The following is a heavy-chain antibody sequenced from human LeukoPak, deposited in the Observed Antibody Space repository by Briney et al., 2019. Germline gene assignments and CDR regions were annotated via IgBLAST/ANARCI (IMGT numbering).Heavy chain of an antibody. CDR2: INPNSGGT. D-gene: IGHD6-13*01. CDR3: ARVRIGQQLDKYYYYAMDV. V-gene: IGHV1-2*02. CDR1: GYTFTDYY. Sequence: PLASVKVSCKASGYTFTDYYMHWVRQAPGQGLEWMGWINPNSGGTNYAQKSQGRVTMTTDTSISTAYMEVSRLRSDDTAVYYCARVRIGQQLDKYYYYAMDVRGQGTTVTVSS. J-gene: IGHJ6*02.